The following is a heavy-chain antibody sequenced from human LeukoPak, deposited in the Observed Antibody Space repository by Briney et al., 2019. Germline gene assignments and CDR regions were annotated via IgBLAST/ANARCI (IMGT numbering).Heavy chain of an antibody. Sequence: GESLKISCEGSGYSFSSYWIDWVRQMPGKGLEWMGVIYPGDSDTRYSPSFQGQVTISADKSISTAYLQWSSLKASDTAMYYCARHSPAGNRKSWFDHWGQGTLVTVCS. CDR3: ARHSPAGNRKSWFDH. V-gene: IGHV5-51*01. CDR1: GYSFSSYW. CDR2: IYPGDSDT. D-gene: IGHD2/OR15-2a*01. J-gene: IGHJ5*02.